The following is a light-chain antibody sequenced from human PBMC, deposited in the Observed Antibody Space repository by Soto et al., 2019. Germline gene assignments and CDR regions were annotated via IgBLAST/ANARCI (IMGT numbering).Light chain of an antibody. J-gene: IGLJ3*02. CDR1: SSDVGSYNI. CDR2: EVT. V-gene: IGLV2-23*02. CDR3: CSYAGIISWV. Sequence: QSALTQPASVSGSPGQSITISCTGTSSDVGSYNIVSWYQQHPGKAPKLMIYEVTKRPSGVSNRFSGSKSGNTASLTISGLQAEDEADYYCCSYAGIISWVFGGGTQLTVL.